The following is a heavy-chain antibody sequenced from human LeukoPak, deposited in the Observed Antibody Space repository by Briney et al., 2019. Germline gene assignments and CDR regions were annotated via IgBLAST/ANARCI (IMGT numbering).Heavy chain of an antibody. CDR2: ISGGDGST. J-gene: IGHJ5*01. D-gene: IGHD3-22*01. CDR3: ARGTPVYYDSSGPADS. V-gene: IGHV3-23*01. Sequence: PGGSLRLSCAASGFTFTSYAMSWVRQAPGKGLEWVSAISGGDGSTYYADSVKGRFTISRDNSKNTLYLQMNSLRAEDTAVYYCARGTPVYYDSSGPADSWGQGTLVTVSS. CDR1: GFTFTSYA.